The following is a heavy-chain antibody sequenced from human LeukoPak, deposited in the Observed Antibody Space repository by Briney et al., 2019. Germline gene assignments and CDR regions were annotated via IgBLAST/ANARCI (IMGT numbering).Heavy chain of an antibody. CDR3: ARDRADHDVFTGSYYFYGMDV. CDR1: GGSISSYY. D-gene: IGHD3-9*01. V-gene: IGHV4-59*01. CDR2: IHYSGST. J-gene: IGHJ6*02. Sequence: SETLSLTCTVSGGSISSYYWSWIRQPPGKGLEWIGYIHYSGSTNYNPSLKSRVTISLDTSKNQFSLKVTSVTAADTAVYYCARDRADHDVFTGSYYFYGMDVWGQGTTVTVSS.